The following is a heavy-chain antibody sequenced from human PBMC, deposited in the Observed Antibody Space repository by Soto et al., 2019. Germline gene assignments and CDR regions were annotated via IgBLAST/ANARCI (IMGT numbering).Heavy chain of an antibody. Sequence: ASVKVSCKASGYTFTSYGISWVRQAPGQGLEWMGWISAYNGNTNYAQKLQGRVTMTTDTSTSTAYMELRSLRSDDTAVYYWARGGSYSSSSVCHLFDYWGQGTLVTVSS. CDR3: ARGGSYSSSSVCHLFDY. CDR2: ISAYNGNT. D-gene: IGHD6-6*01. J-gene: IGHJ4*02. V-gene: IGHV1-18*01. CDR1: GYTFTSYG.